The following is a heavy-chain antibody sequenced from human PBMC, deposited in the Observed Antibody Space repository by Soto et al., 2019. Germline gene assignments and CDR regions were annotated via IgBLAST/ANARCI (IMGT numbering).Heavy chain of an antibody. V-gene: IGHV1-8*01. D-gene: IGHD2-2*01. J-gene: IGHJ6*03. CDR3: ARSLRSSTSSDYYYYYMDV. Sequence: ASVKVSCKASGYTFTSYDINWVRQATGQGLEWMGWMNPNSGNTGYAQKFQGRVTMTRNTSISTAYMELSGLRSEDTAVYYCARSLRSSTSSDYYYYYMDVWGKGTTVTVSS. CDR1: GYTFTSYD. CDR2: MNPNSGNT.